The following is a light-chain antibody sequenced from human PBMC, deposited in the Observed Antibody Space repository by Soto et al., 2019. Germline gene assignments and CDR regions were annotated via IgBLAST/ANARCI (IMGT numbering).Light chain of an antibody. V-gene: IGKV3-11*01. CDR2: DAS. CDR1: QSVNIY. J-gene: IGKJ1*01. Sequence: EIMLKQSPVTLSLSPGERVTLSCRTSQSVNIYLAWYQQKPGQAPRLLIYDASTRAPGIPARFTGSGSGTDFTLTISSLQPEDFATYYCQQSYSTPLTFGQGTKVDI. CDR3: QQSYSTPLT.